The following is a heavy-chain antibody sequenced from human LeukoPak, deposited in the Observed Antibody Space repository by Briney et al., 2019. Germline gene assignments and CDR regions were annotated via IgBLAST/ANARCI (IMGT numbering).Heavy chain of an antibody. V-gene: IGHV4-59*12. CDR2: IYYSGST. D-gene: IGHD2-15*01. CDR1: GGSISSYY. CDR3: AGGYRGGSSYADY. J-gene: IGHJ4*02. Sequence: SETLSLTCTVSGGSISSYYWSWIRQPPGKGLEWIGYIYYSGSTNYNPSLKSRVTISVDASKNQFSLKLSSVTAADTAVYYCAGGYRGGSSYADYWGQGTLVTVSS.